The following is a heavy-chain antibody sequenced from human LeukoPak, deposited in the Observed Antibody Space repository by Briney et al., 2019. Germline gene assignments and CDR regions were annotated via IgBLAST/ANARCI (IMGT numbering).Heavy chain of an antibody. J-gene: IGHJ4*02. CDR2: IYYTGSA. V-gene: IGHV4-39*01. Sequence: SETLSLTCTVSSGSINGRSYYWGWIRQPPGKGLQWIGSIYYTGSAYQNPSLKSRVTISVDTSKNQFSLKLTSVTAADTAVYYCARGGAVVVVATNQGPFDYWGQGTLVTVSS. CDR1: SGSINGRSYY. D-gene: IGHD2-15*01. CDR3: ARGGAVVVVATNQGPFDY.